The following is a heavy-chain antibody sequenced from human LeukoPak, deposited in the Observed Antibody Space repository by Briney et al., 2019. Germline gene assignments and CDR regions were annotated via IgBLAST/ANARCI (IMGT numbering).Heavy chain of an antibody. CDR1: GFTFNSYP. Sequence: PGGSLRLSCAASGFTFNSYPMHWVRQAPGKGLEYLSGISTNGDNTYYANSVKGRFTISRDNSKNTLYLQMGSLRAEDMAVYYCARVSGYSGYVGDWGQGTLVTVSS. J-gene: IGHJ4*02. CDR3: ARVSGYSGYVGD. V-gene: IGHV3-64*01. D-gene: IGHD5-12*01. CDR2: ISTNGDNT.